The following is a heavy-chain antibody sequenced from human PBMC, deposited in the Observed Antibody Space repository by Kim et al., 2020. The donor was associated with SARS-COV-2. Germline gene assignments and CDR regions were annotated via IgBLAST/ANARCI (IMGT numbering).Heavy chain of an antibody. CDR3: ATPGLRGYDILTGGYYYYGMDV. D-gene: IGHD3-9*01. J-gene: IGHJ6*02. V-gene: IGHV1-24*01. Sequence: ASVKVSCKVSGYTLTELSMHWVRQAPGKGLEWMGGFDPEDGETIYAQKFQGRVTMTEDTSTDTAYMELSSLRSEDTAVYYCATPGLRGYDILTGGYYYYGMDVWGQGTTVTVSS. CDR1: GYTLTELS. CDR2: FDPEDGET.